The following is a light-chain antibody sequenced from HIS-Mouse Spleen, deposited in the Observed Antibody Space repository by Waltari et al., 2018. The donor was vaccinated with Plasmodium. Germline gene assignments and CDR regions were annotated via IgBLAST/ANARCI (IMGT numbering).Light chain of an antibody. CDR1: RSDVGGYNY. CDR2: DVS. Sequence: QSALTQPASVSGSPGQSITIPCTGTRSDVGGYNYVSWYQQHPGKAPKLIIYDVSNRPSGVSNRFSGSKSGNTASLTISGLQAEDEADYYCSSYTSSSTRVFGGGTKLTVL. V-gene: IGLV2-14*03. J-gene: IGLJ3*02. CDR3: SSYTSSSTRV.